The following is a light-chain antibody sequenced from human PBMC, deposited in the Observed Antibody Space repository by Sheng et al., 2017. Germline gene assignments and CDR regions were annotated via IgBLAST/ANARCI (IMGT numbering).Light chain of an antibody. J-gene: IGKJ4*01. CDR3: QQYDSFPLT. Sequence: AIQLTQSPSSLSASVGDSVSFTCRASQDIRSNLAWYQKKPGSAPKLLIYDASKLQRGVPSTFSGSGSGTDFTLTISSLQPEDFATYFCQQYDSFPLTFGGGTRVAI. CDR2: DAS. CDR1: QDIRSN. V-gene: IGKV1-13*02.